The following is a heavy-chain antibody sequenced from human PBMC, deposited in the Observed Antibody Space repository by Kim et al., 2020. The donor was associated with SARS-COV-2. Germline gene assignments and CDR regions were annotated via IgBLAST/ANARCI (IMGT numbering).Heavy chain of an antibody. D-gene: IGHD5-18*01. J-gene: IGHJ4*02. Sequence: SETLSLTCTVYGGSISRYFWSWIRQSPGKGLEWIGYIYYSGSTNYNPSLKSRVTISVDTSKNQFSLKLSSVTAADTAVYYCARGSVATAMVTYNPYFDYWAQGTLVTVSS. CDR1: GGSISRYF. V-gene: IGHV4-59*01. CDR3: ARGSVATAMVTYNPYFDY. CDR2: IYYSGST.